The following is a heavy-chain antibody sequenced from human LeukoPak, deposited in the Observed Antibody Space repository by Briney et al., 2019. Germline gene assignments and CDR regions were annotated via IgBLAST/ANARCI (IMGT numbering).Heavy chain of an antibody. D-gene: IGHD3-22*01. V-gene: IGHV4-30-4*08. Sequence: SETLSLTCTVSGGSISSGDYYWSWIRQPPGKGLEWIGYIYYSGSIYYNSSLKSRVTISLDTSKNQFSLKLSSVTAADTAVYYCASRTYYYDSSGPFNWFDPWGPGTLVTVSS. J-gene: IGHJ5*02. CDR2: IYYSGSI. CDR3: ASRTYYYDSSGPFNWFDP. CDR1: GGSISSGDYY.